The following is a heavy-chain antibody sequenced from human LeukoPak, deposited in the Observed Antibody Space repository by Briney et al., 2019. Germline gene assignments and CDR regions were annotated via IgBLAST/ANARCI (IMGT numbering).Heavy chain of an antibody. CDR1: GFTFDDYA. D-gene: IGHD5-18*01. CDR3: AGSGYSYGRFDY. CDR2: ISWNSGSI. J-gene: IGHJ4*02. V-gene: IGHV3-9*01. Sequence: GRSLRLSCAASGFTFDDYAMHWVRQAPGKGLEWVSGISWNSGSIGYADSVKGRFTISRDNAKNSLYLQMNSLRAEDTALYYCAGSGYSYGRFDYWGQGTLVTVSS.